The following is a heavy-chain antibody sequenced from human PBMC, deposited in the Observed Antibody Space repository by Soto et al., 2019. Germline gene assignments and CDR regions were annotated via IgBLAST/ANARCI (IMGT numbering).Heavy chain of an antibody. J-gene: IGHJ3*02. V-gene: IGHV4-4*02. CDR3: ARAAAYNLDI. Sequence: SETLSLTCAVSGASTNFNWWSWFRQSPGKGLEWLGELSHGGNTNYNPSLNSRLTLSIDESQNQLSLRLSSVTAADTAVYYCARAAAYNLDIWGQGIMVTVSS. D-gene: IGHD1-1*01. CDR2: LSHGGNT. CDR1: GASTNFNW.